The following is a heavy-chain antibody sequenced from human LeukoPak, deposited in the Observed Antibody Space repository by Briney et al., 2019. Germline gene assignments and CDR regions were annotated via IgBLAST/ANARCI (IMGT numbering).Heavy chain of an antibody. CDR2: IIPIFGTA. Sequence: LVKVSCKASGGTFNSYGINWVRQAPGQGLEWMGGIIPIFGTANYAQKFQGRVTITADESTSTAYMELSSLKSEDTAVYYCARAPTPFYYDSSAYYSDFWGQGTLVTVSS. J-gene: IGHJ4*02. CDR1: GGTFNSYG. CDR3: ARAPTPFYYDSSAYYSDF. D-gene: IGHD6-25*01. V-gene: IGHV1-69*13.